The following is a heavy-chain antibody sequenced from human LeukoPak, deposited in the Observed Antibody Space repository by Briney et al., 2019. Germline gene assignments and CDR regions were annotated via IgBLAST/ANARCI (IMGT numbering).Heavy chain of an antibody. Sequence: SETLSLTCAVSGYSNSSGYYWGWIRQPPGKGLEWIGSIYHSGSTYYNPSLKSRVTISVDTSKNQFSLKLSSVTAADTAVYYCATLKLGYCSSTSCPISNWFDPWGQGTLVTVSS. CDR3: ATLKLGYCSSTSCPISNWFDP. CDR1: GYSNSSGYY. D-gene: IGHD2-2*01. J-gene: IGHJ5*02. CDR2: IYHSGST. V-gene: IGHV4-38-2*01.